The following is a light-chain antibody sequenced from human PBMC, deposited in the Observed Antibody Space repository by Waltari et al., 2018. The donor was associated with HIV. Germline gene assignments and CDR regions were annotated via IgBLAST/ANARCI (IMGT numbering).Light chain of an antibody. Sequence: EIVLTQSPDTLPLSPGERPTLSCCASQRVRSSLAWYQQKPGQPPRLLIYGASNRATGIPARFSGSGSGTDFTLTISSLEPEDFAVYYCQQRRNWPLTFGGGTKVE. J-gene: IGKJ4*01. CDR3: QQRRNWPLT. V-gene: IGKV3-11*01. CDR1: QRVRSS. CDR2: GAS.